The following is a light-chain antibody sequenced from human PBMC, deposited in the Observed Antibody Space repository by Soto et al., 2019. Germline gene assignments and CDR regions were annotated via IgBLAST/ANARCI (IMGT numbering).Light chain of an antibody. CDR2: VAS. Sequence: EFVFPQSPGPLSVSPGESATLSCRPSQSVSSSYVAWYQQKPRQAPKLLIYVASSRATGIPDMFSGSGSGTDCTLTISRLEPEEFAVYYFQQCGRYPRTFGQGTKVDIK. CDR1: QSVSSSY. CDR3: QQCGRYPRT. V-gene: IGKV3-20*01. J-gene: IGKJ1*01.